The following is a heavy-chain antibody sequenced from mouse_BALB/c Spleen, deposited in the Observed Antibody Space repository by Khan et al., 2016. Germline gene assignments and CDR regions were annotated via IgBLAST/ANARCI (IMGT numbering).Heavy chain of an antibody. Sequence: VQLQQSGAELVKPGASVKLSCTASGFNIKDTYMHWVKQRPEQGLEWIGRIDPANGNTKYDPKFQGKATITADTSSNTAYLQLSLTSEDTAVYYCARSSWEWFAYWGQGTLVTVSA. J-gene: IGHJ3*01. D-gene: IGHD4-1*01. CDR1: GFNIKDTY. CDR2: IDPANGNT. CDR3: ARSSWEWFAY. V-gene: IGHV14-3*02.